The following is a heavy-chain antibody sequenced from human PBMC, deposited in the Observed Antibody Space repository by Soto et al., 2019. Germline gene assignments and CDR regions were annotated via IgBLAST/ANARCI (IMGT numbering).Heavy chain of an antibody. D-gene: IGHD2-2*01. CDR3: ARLNIVVVPAAPIY. J-gene: IGHJ4*02. CDR1: GGSISSSSYY. CDR2: IYYSGST. Sequence: PSETLSLTCTVSGGSISSSSYYWGWIRQPPGKGLEWIGSIYYSGSTYYNPSLKSRVTISVDTSKNQFSLKLSSVTAADTAVYYCARLNIVVVPAAPIYWGQGTLVTVS. V-gene: IGHV4-39*01.